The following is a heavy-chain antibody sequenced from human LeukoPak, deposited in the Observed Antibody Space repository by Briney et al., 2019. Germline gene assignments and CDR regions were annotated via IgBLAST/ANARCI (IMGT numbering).Heavy chain of an antibody. D-gene: IGHD2-2*01. CDR2: IYYSGST. J-gene: IGHJ4*02. CDR1: GGSISSYY. CDR3: ARHVIVVVPAAMSPAYFDY. V-gene: IGHV4-59*01. Sequence: SETLSLTCTVSGGSISSYYWSWIRQPPGKGLEWIGYIYYSGSTNYNPSLKSRVTISVDTSKNQFSLKLSSVTAADTAVYYCARHVIVVVPAAMSPAYFDYWGQGTLVTVSS.